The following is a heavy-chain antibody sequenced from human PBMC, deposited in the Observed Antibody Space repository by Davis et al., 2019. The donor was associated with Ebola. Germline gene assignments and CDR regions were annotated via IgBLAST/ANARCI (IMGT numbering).Heavy chain of an antibody. CDR1: GGSVSNYY. CDR3: ARHTRYCSSTSCYWTFDY. Sequence: MPSETLSLTCTVSGGSVSNYYWSWIRQPPGKGLEWIGYIYYRGSTNYNPSLKSRVTISVDTSKNQFSLKLSSVTAADTAVYYCARHTRYCSSTSCYWTFDYWGQGTLVTVSS. V-gene: IGHV4-59*08. CDR2: IYYRGST. J-gene: IGHJ4*02. D-gene: IGHD2-2*01.